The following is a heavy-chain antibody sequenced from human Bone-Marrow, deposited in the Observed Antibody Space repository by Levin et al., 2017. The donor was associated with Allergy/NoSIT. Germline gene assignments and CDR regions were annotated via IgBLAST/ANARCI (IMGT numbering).Heavy chain of an antibody. D-gene: IGHD3-10*01. V-gene: IGHV3-13*05. CDR2: FSPSSSP. CDR1: GFTLNNYV. CDR3: VREGRGSGSLRFHYFGFDV. Sequence: SLLLSCEASGFTLNNYVMHWVRQSRDFLLSFFSSFSPSSSPSSPSSFPGRFTISSDIAKNTFSLHMKRLRAGDGAVCYCVREGRGSGSLRFHYFGFDVWGQGTTVHVSS. J-gene: IGHJ6*02.